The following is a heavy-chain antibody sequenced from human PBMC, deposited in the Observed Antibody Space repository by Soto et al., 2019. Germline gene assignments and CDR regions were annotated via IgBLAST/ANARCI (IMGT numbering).Heavy chain of an antibody. V-gene: IGHV1-18*04. Sequence: GASVKVSCKAFGYTFNSHGISWVRQAPGQGLEWMGWINSYNGHTKYAQKLQGRVTMTTDTSASTAYLELRILRSADTALYYCAREASVLIPAAQPSRFDSWGQGTLVTVSS. CDR2: INSYNGHT. D-gene: IGHD2-2*01. CDR1: GYTFNSHG. J-gene: IGHJ4*02. CDR3: AREASVLIPAAQPSRFDS.